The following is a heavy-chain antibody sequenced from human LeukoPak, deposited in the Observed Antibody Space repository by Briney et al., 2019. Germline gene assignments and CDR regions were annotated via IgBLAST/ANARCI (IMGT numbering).Heavy chain of an antibody. CDR3: ARRYYGDYLNYSDS. D-gene: IGHD4-17*01. Sequence: SETRSLTCPVSGGSICSYYWSWIRQPPGKGLEWIGYIYYIVSTNYNPSLKSRVTRSVDSSKNQFSLKLSSVTAADTAVYYCARRYYGDYLNYSDSWGQGTLVTVSS. J-gene: IGHJ4*02. CDR1: GGSICSYY. V-gene: IGHV4-59*08. CDR2: IYYIVST.